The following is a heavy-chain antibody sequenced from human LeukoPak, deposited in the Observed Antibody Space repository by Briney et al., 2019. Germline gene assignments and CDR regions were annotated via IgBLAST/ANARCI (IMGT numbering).Heavy chain of an antibody. Sequence: GGSLRLSCAASGFPFSSYAMSWVRQAPGKGLEWVSAISGSGGSTYYADSVKGRFTISRDSSKNTLYLQMNSLRAEDTAVYYCAKDDIVVVVAATIDYYFDYWGQGTLVTVSS. CDR3: AKDDIVVVVAATIDYYFDY. CDR2: ISGSGGST. V-gene: IGHV3-23*01. J-gene: IGHJ4*02. D-gene: IGHD2-15*01. CDR1: GFPFSSYA.